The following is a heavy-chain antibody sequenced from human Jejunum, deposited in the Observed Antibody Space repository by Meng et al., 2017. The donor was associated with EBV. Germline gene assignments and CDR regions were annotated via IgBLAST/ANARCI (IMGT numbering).Heavy chain of an antibody. CDR2: IYYTGRT. V-gene: IGHV4-4*02. CDR3: ATSMSGYSYGYS. D-gene: IGHD5-12*01. Sequence: QGPVQACAPGRVRSSGTPFLTCAVSGASSSSGDWWSWGRQAPGEGLEWIGEIYYTGRTNYNPSLKSRVSMSIDKSKNQFSLNLNSVTVADTAVYYCATSMSGYSYGYSWGQGTLVTVSS. CDR1: GASSSSGDW. J-gene: IGHJ5*02.